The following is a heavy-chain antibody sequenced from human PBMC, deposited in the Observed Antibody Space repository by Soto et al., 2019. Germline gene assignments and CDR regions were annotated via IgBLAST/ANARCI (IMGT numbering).Heavy chain of an antibody. Sequence: EVQLLESGGGLVQPGGSLRLSCAASGFSFTDYGMSWVRQAPGKGLEWVSTITGSGGTTYYADSVKGRVTISRDNSKDTVYLEMNSLRADDTAVNYCAKGHHSVVTIFGVNYWGQGTLVIVSS. V-gene: IGHV3-23*01. CDR1: GFSFTDYG. CDR2: ITGSGGTT. J-gene: IGHJ4*02. CDR3: AKGHHSVVTIFGVNY. D-gene: IGHD3-3*01.